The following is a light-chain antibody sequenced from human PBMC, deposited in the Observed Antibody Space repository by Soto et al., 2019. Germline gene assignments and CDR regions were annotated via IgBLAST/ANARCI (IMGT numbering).Light chain of an antibody. Sequence: EIVLTQSPATLSLSPGERATLSCRASQSVSSYLAWYQQKPGQAPRLLIYDASNRATGIPARFSGSGSGTDFTLTISSLEPEDFSGYYCQQRSNWGGTFGQGTKLEIK. J-gene: IGKJ2*02. CDR1: QSVSSY. CDR2: DAS. CDR3: QQRSNWGGT. V-gene: IGKV3-11*01.